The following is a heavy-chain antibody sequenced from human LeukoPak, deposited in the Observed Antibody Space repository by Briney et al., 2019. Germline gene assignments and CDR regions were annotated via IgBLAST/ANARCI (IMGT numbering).Heavy chain of an antibody. Sequence: PSGTLSLTCTLPGGSISSGGYYRSWIRQHPGKGLEWIGYIYYSGSTYYNPYLKSRVTISVDTSKNQFFLKLRAVTAADTAVYSCARSRLNQDAFDIWGQGTMVTVSS. J-gene: IGHJ3*02. CDR2: IYYSGST. CDR1: GGSISSGGYY. D-gene: IGHD1-14*01. V-gene: IGHV4-31*03. CDR3: ARSRLNQDAFDI.